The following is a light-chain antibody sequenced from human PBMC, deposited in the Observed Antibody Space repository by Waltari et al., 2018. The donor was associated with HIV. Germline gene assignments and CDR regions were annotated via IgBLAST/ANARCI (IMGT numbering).Light chain of an antibody. Sequence: QSVLTQPPSVSGAPGQRVTISCTGSSSNIGAGSDVHWYQQLPGTAPKLLIDANINRPSGVPDRFSGSKSGSSASLAITGLQAEDEAHYYCQSFDSSLTTSGVIFGGGTKLTVL. CDR3: QSFDSSLTTSGVI. CDR1: SSNIGAGSD. J-gene: IGLJ2*01. V-gene: IGLV1-40*01. CDR2: ANI.